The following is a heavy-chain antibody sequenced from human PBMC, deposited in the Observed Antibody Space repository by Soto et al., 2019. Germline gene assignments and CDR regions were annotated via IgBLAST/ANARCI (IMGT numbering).Heavy chain of an antibody. CDR1: GGSISSYY. CDR2: IYYTGTT. D-gene: IGHD7-27*01. CDR3: ARRWGRTFDY. J-gene: IGHJ4*02. Sequence: SETLSLTCTVSGGSISSYYWSWIRQPPGKGLEWIGYIYYTGTTNYNPSLKSRVTISVDTSKNQFSLKLSSVTAADTAVYYCARRWGRTFDYWGQGTLVTVSS. V-gene: IGHV4-59*08.